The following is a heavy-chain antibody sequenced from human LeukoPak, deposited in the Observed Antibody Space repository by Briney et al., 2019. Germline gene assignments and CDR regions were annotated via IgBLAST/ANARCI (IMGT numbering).Heavy chain of an antibody. CDR2: ISYDGSNK. Sequence: PGGSLRLSCAASGFTFSSYAMHWVRQAPGKGLEWVAVISYDGSNKYYADSVKGRFTISRDNAKNSLYLQVNSLRAEDAAVYYCAREGYDILTGPYDAFDIWGQGTMVTVSS. D-gene: IGHD3-9*01. CDR3: AREGYDILTGPYDAFDI. CDR1: GFTFSSYA. J-gene: IGHJ3*02. V-gene: IGHV3-30*04.